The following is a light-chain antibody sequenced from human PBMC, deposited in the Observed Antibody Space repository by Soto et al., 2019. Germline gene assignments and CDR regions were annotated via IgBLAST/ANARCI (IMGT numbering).Light chain of an antibody. CDR2: TTS. Sequence: DIQMTQSPSSLSAYVGDRVTITCRASQSIRSSLNWYQQKPGKAPNLLIYTTSNLESGVPSRFGGSGSGTDFSLTIYSLQPEDFATYYCQQTHSYPWTFGQGTKVDIK. V-gene: IGKV1-39*01. J-gene: IGKJ1*01. CDR1: QSIRSS. CDR3: QQTHSYPWT.